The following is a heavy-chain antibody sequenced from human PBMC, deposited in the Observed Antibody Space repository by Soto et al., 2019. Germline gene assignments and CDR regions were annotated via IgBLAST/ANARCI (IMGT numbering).Heavy chain of an antibody. CDR3: AKHEGYCSSTTCSNFDY. D-gene: IGHD2-2*01. CDR1: GFTFTSYW. V-gene: IGHV5-51*01. J-gene: IGHJ4*02. CDR2: IYPGDSDT. Sequence: GESLKISCKASGFTFTSYWIAWVRQMPGKGLEWMGIIYPGDSDTSYSPSFQGQVTISADKSINTTYLQWSSLKASDTAMYYCAKHEGYCSSTTCSNFDYWGQGTLVTVSS.